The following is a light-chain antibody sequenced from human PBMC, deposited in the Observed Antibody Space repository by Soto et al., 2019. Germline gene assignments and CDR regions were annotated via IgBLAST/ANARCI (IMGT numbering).Light chain of an antibody. CDR2: DVN. CDR1: SRDIGGYNY. CDR3: SSYASGSTLVV. J-gene: IGLJ2*01. Sequence: QSALTQPASVSGSPGQSITISCTGSSRDIGGYNYVSWYQQFPGKAPKLMIYDVNNRPSGVSSRFSGSRSGNTASLTVSGLQDEDEADYYCSSYASGSTLVVFGGGTKLTVL. V-gene: IGLV2-14*01.